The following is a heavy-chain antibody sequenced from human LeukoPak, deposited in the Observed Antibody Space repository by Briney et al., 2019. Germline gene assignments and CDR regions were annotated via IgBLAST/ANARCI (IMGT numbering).Heavy chain of an antibody. J-gene: IGHJ4*02. CDR3: ARELVGATTRAFDY. CDR2: IIPILGIA. V-gene: IGHV1-69*04. D-gene: IGHD1-26*01. CDR1: GYTFTGYY. Sequence: SVKVSCKASGYTFTGYYMHWVRQAPGQGLEWMGRIIPILGIANYAQKFQGRVTITADKSTSTAYMELSSLRSEDTAVYYCARELVGATTRAFDYWGQGTLVTVSS.